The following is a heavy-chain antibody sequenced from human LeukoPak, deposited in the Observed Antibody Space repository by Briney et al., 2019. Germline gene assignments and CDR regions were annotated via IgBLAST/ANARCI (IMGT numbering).Heavy chain of an antibody. J-gene: IGHJ4*02. D-gene: IGHD6-6*01. CDR1: GYSISSGYY. CDR2: IYHSGST. CDR3: ARDNEAAAPDY. Sequence: SETLSLTCTVSGYSISSGYYWGWIRQPPGKGLEWIGSIYHSGSTYYNPSLKSRVTISVDTSKNQFSLKLSSVTAADTAVYYCARDNEAAAPDYWGQGTLVTVSS. V-gene: IGHV4-38-2*02.